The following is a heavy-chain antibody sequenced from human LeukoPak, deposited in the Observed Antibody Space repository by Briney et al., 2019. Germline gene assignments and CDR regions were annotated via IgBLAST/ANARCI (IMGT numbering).Heavy chain of an antibody. Sequence: GGSLRLSCTTSGFNFGDYAVSWVRQAPGKGLEWVSVIVGSGGSTYYADSVKGRFTISRDNSKNTLDLQMNSLRAEDTAVYYCAKDTTYLDYWGQGTLVTVSS. D-gene: IGHD1-1*01. J-gene: IGHJ4*02. CDR3: AKDTTYLDY. V-gene: IGHV3-23*01. CDR1: GFNFGDYA. CDR2: IVGSGGST.